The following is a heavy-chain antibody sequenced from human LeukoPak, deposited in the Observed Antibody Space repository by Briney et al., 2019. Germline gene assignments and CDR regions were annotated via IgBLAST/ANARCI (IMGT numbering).Heavy chain of an antibody. Sequence: TGGSLRLSCAASGFTFSDYYMSWIRQAPGKGLEWVSFITGSSRSINYADSVKGRFTISRDNAESSMYLQMNSLRAEDTAVYFCARVVYRYGYAFDIWGQGTVVTVSS. CDR1: GFTFSDYY. CDR2: ITGSSRSI. CDR3: ARVVYRYGYAFDI. D-gene: IGHD5-18*01. J-gene: IGHJ3*02. V-gene: IGHV3-11*06.